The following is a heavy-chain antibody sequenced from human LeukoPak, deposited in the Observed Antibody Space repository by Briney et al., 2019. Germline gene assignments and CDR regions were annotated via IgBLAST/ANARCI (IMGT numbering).Heavy chain of an antibody. D-gene: IGHD2-15*01. CDR1: GGSVSSDNYY. CDR3: ARHCSAGSCYSAVDC. CDR2: IYYNGYT. V-gene: IGHV4-39*01. Sequence: SETLSLTCTVSGGSVSSDNYYWTWIRQPPGKGLEWIGHIYYNGYTYYNPSLKSRVTISVDTSKNQFSLKLSSVTAADTAVYYCARHCSAGSCYSAVDCWGQGTLVTVSS. J-gene: IGHJ4*02.